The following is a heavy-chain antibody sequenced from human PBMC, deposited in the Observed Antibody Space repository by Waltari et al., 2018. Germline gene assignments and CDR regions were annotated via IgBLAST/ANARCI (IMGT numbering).Heavy chain of an antibody. CDR1: GGSFSGYY. V-gene: IGHV4-34*01. J-gene: IGHJ4*02. D-gene: IGHD3-16*02. CDR2: INHSGST. Sequence: QVQLQQWGAGLLKPSETLSLTCAVYGGSFSGYYWSWIRQPPGKGLEWIGEINHSGSTNYNPSLKSRVTIAVDTSKNQFSLKLSSVTAADTAVYYCARSPYYDYVWGSYRPYYFDYWGQGTLVTVSS. CDR3: ARSPYYDYVWGSYRPYYFDY.